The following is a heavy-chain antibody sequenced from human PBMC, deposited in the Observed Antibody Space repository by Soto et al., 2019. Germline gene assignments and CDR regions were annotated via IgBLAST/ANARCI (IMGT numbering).Heavy chain of an antibody. CDR1: GFTFSSYD. J-gene: IGHJ4*02. D-gene: IGHD2-15*01. CDR2: IGTAGDT. CDR3: ARVRRCSGGSCSYYFDY. Sequence: GGSLRLSCAASGFTFSSYDMHWVRQATGKGLEWVSAIGTAGDTYYPGSVKGRFTISRENAKNSLYLQMNSLRAEDTAVYYCARVRRCSGGSCSYYFDYWGQGTLVTVSS. V-gene: IGHV3-13*01.